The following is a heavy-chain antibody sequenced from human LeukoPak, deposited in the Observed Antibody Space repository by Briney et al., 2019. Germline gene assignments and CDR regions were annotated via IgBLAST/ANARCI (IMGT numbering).Heavy chain of an antibody. CDR3: ARDRSSSWDDY. CDR2: IIPILGIA. CDR1: GGTFSSYA. D-gene: IGHD6-13*01. Sequence: ASVKVSCKASGGTFSSYAISWVRQAPGQGLEWMGRIIPILGIANYAQKFQGRVTITADKSTSTAYMELSSLRSEDTAVYYCARDRSSSWDDYWGQGTLVTVSS. J-gene: IGHJ4*02. V-gene: IGHV1-69*04.